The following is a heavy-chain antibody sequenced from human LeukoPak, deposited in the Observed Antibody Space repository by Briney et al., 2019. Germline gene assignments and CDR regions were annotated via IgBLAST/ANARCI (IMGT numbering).Heavy chain of an antibody. CDR3: AKNLLLWFGESIDAFDI. Sequence: GGSLRLSCAASGFTFSSYGMHWVRQAPGKGLEWVAVISYDGSNKYYADSVKGRFTISRDNSKNTLYLQMNSLRAEDTAVYYCAKNLLLWFGESIDAFDIWGQGTMVTVSS. CDR1: GFTFSSYG. D-gene: IGHD3-10*01. CDR2: ISYDGSNK. J-gene: IGHJ3*02. V-gene: IGHV3-30*18.